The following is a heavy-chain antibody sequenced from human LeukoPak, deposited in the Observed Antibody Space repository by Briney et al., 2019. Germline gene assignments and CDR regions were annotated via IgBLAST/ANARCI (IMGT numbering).Heavy chain of an antibody. CDR1: GFTFSDYY. V-gene: IGHV3-11*04. CDR3: AREIVRMVRGVKYFDY. J-gene: IGHJ4*02. CDR2: ISSSGSTI. Sequence: GGSLRLSXAASGFTFSDYYMSWIRQAPGKGLEWVSYISSSGSTIYYADSVKGRFTISRDNAKNSLYLQMNSLRAEGTAVYYCAREIVRMVRGVKYFDYWGQGTLVTVSS. D-gene: IGHD3-10*01.